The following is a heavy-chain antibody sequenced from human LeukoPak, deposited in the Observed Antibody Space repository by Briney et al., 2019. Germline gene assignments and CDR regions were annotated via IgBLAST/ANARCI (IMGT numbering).Heavy chain of an antibody. V-gene: IGHV4-34*01. CDR1: GGSLSGYY. D-gene: IGHD3-22*01. CDR2: INHRGST. J-gene: IGHJ4*02. Sequence: KASDTLSLTCAVYGGSLSGYYWSWIRQPPGKGLEWFGEINHRGSTNYNPSLKSRITISVDTSKNQFSLKLSSVTAADTAVYYCARVAKALERYYYDSSGYYYQGPNFDYWGQGTLVTVSS. CDR3: ARVAKALERYYYDSSGYYYQGPNFDY.